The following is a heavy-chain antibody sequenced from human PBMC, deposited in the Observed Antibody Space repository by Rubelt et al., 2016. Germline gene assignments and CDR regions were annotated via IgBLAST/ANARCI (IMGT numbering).Heavy chain of an antibody. CDR3: ARDQHVHYDFGRGYHGLDV. V-gene: IGHV4-34*01. CDR1: GESFSGHF. Sequence: QVQLQQWGAGLLKPSETLSLTCAVYGESFSGHFWSWIRQPPGKGLEWIGEISHRGSTSYNPSLKSRVTISIDTPKNQFSLELTSVTAADTAVYYCARDQHVHYDFGRGYHGLDVWGPGTTVIVSS. D-gene: IGHD3-3*01. J-gene: IGHJ6*02. CDR2: ISHRGST.